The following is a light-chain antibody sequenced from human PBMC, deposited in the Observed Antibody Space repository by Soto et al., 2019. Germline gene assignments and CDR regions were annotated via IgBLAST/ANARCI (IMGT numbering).Light chain of an antibody. CDR1: QSFSSN. J-gene: IGKJ1*01. CDR3: QQYNNSWT. Sequence: EIVMTQSPATLSVSPGERATLSCRASQSFSSNLAWYQQKPGQAPRLLIYGASTRATGIPARFSSSGSGTEFTLTISSLQSEDFAVYYCQQYNNSWTFGQGTKVEIK. V-gene: IGKV3-15*01. CDR2: GAS.